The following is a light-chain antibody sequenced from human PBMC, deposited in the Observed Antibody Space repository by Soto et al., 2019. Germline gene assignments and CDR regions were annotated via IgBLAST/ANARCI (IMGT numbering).Light chain of an antibody. CDR1: SGSIASNY. J-gene: IGLJ2*01. Sequence: NFMLTQPHSVSESPGKTVTISCTRSSGSIASNYVQWYQQRPGSASTTVIYEDKQRPSGVPDRFSGSTDSSSNSASLTISGLKTEDEADYYCQSYDTSSVVFGGGTKLTVL. CDR3: QSYDTSSVV. V-gene: IGLV6-57*04. CDR2: EDK.